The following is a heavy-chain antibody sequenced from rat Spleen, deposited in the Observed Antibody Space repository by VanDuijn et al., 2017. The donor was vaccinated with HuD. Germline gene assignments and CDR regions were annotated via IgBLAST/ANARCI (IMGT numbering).Heavy chain of an antibody. CDR2: INPDGGST. D-gene: IGHD1-11*01. Sequence: EVQLVETGGGLVQPGRSLKLSCVASGFTFSGYWMYWFRQAPGKGLEWISSINPDGGSTYYPDSVKGRFTISKDKAENTVYLQMNSLRSEDTATYYCAKGGTPDYWGQGVMVTVSS. J-gene: IGHJ2*01. V-gene: IGHV5-58*01. CDR3: AKGGTPDY. CDR1: GFTFSGYW.